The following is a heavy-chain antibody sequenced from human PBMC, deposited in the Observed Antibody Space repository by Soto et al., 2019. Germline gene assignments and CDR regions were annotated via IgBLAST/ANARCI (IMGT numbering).Heavy chain of an antibody. Sequence: SGPTLVNPTQTLTLTCTVSGFSLTTSGMTLGWIRQPPGKAPEWLALGEQYSPSLQWRLTSTKDTSKNQVVLTVTNMDPVDTASYYCARDWTHYDSSGPGDYWGQGTLVTVSS. CDR3: ARDWTHYDSSGPGDY. CDR2: GE. V-gene: IGHV2-5*01. J-gene: IGHJ4*02. CDR1: GFSLTTSGMT. D-gene: IGHD3-22*01.